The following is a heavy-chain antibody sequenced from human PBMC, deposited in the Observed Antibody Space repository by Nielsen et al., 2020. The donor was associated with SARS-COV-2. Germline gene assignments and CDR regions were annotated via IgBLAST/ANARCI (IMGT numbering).Heavy chain of an antibody. CDR1: GGSFSGYY. CDR3: ARAMTHLSYDFWSGYSAQKDYYFDY. Sequence: SETLSLTCAVYGGSFSGYYWSWIRQPPGKGLEWIGYIYYSGSTYYNPSLKSRVTISVDTSKNQFSLKLSSVTAADTAVYYCARAMTHLSYDFWSGYSAQKDYYFDYWGQGTLVTVSS. J-gene: IGHJ4*02. V-gene: IGHV4-34*09. D-gene: IGHD3-3*01. CDR2: IYYSGST.